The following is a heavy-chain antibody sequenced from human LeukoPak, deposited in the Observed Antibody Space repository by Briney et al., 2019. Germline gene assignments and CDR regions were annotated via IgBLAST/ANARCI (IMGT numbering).Heavy chain of an antibody. V-gene: IGHV1-18*01. CDR2: ISAYNGDI. D-gene: IGHD6-13*01. Sequence: ASVKVSCKASGYTFTTYGVTWVRQAPRQGLEWMGWISAYNGDIKYAEKFQGRITMTTDTFTNTAYMELRSPRSDDTAVYYCARDHSSSCQLLDYWGQGTLVTVSS. J-gene: IGHJ4*02. CDR1: GYTFTTYG. CDR3: ARDHSSSCQLLDY.